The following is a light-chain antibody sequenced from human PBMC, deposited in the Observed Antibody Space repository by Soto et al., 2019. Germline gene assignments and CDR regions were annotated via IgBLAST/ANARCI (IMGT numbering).Light chain of an antibody. Sequence: DIQMTQSPSTLSASVGDRVTITCRASQSISSWLAWYQQKPGKAPKLLIYKASSLESGVPSRFSGSGSGTEFTLTISSLQPDDFASYCRQHYNRYSRTFGQGTKVEIK. CDR1: QSISSW. V-gene: IGKV1-5*03. J-gene: IGKJ1*01. CDR2: KAS. CDR3: QHYNRYSRT.